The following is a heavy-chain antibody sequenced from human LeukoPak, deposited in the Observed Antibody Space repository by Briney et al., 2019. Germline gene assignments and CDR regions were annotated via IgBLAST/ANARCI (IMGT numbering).Heavy chain of an antibody. CDR2: ISDSGST. CDR1: GGSLSTHH. J-gene: IGHJ4*02. CDR3: ARGYDSSAYYPFNY. D-gene: IGHD3-22*01. Sequence: SETLFLTCVVSGGSLSTHHWSWIRQSPGRGLEWIGYISDSGSTNYNPSLKSRVTISVDTSKNQFSLMLSSVTAADTAVYYCARGYDSSAYYPFNYWGQGTLVTVSS. V-gene: IGHV4-59*11.